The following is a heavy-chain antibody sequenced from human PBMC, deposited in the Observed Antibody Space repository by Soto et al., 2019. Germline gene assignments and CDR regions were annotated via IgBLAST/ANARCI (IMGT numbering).Heavy chain of an antibody. Sequence: GASVKVSCKASGYTFTSYAMHWVRQAPGQRLEWMGWINAGNGSTKYSQKFQGRVTITRDTSASTAYMELSSLRSEDTAVYYCHSYGYVGDFDYWGQGTLVTVSS. CDR2: INAGNGST. V-gene: IGHV1-3*01. J-gene: IGHJ4*02. D-gene: IGHD5-18*01. CDR1: GYTFTSYA. CDR3: HSYGYVGDFDY.